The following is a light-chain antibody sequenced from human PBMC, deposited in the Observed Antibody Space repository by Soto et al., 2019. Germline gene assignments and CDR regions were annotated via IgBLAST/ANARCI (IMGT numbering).Light chain of an antibody. CDR3: SSYTSSNTPVV. CDR1: SSDVGGYNY. CDR2: EVS. J-gene: IGLJ2*01. Sequence: QSALTQPASVSGSPGQSITISCTGTSSDVGGYNYVSWYQQHPGKAPKLMIYEVSNRPSGVSNRFSGSKSGNTASLTISGLQAEDEADYYCSSYTSSNTPVVFGGGTKLIVL. V-gene: IGLV2-14*01.